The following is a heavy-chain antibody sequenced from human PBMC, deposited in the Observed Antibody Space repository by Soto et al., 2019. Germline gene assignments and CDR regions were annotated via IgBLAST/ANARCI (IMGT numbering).Heavy chain of an antibody. J-gene: IGHJ4*02. V-gene: IGHV1-3*01. D-gene: IGHD3-3*01. CDR2: INAGNGNT. CDR3: ARAGFWSGYVDY. CDR1: GYTFTSYA. Sequence: GASVKVSCKASGYTFTSYAMHWVRQAPGQRLEWMGWINAGNGNTKYSQKFQGRVTITRDTSASTAYMELSSLRSEDTAVYYCARAGFWSGYVDYWGQGTLVTVSS.